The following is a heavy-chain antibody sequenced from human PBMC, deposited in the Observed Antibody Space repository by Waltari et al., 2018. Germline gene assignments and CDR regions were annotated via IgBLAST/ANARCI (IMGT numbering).Heavy chain of an antibody. J-gene: IGHJ6*02. CDR3: ARCRIPGYSSGWPYYGMDV. Sequence: QVQLQESGPGLVKPSQTLSLTCTVSGGSISSGSYYWSWIRQPAGKGLEWIGRIYTSGGTNYNPSLKRRVTISVDTSKNQFSLKLSSLTAADTAVYYCARCRIPGYSSGWPYYGMDVWGQGTTVTVSS. V-gene: IGHV4-61*02. D-gene: IGHD6-19*01. CDR1: GGSISSGSYY. CDR2: IYTSGGT.